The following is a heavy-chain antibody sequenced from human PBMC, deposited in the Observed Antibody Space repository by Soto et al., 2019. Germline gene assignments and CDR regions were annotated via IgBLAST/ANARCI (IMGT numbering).Heavy chain of an antibody. V-gene: IGHV4-4*02. J-gene: IGHJ6*02. Sequence: SETLSLTCAVSGGSISSSNWWSWVRQPPGKGLEWIGEIYHSVSTNYNPSLKSRVTISVDKSKNQFSLKLSSVTAADTAVYYCARVTLRSYYYYYYGMDVWGQGTTVTV. CDR2: IYHSVST. D-gene: IGHD1-26*01. CDR3: ARVTLRSYYYYYYGMDV. CDR1: GGSISSSNW.